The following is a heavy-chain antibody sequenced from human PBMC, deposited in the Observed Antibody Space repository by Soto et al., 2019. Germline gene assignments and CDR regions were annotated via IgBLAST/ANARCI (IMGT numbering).Heavy chain of an antibody. CDR2: INPSGGST. J-gene: IGHJ4*02. Sequence: VSVNLSCKTAGYTFTIYYMHWVRQAPGQGLEWMGIINPSGGSTSYAQKFQGRVTMTRDTSTSTVYMELSSLRSEDTAVYYCARDPQPSHTGLDYWGQGTLVTVSS. V-gene: IGHV1-46*01. CDR3: ARDPQPSHTGLDY. D-gene: IGHD2-21*02. CDR1: GYTFTIYY.